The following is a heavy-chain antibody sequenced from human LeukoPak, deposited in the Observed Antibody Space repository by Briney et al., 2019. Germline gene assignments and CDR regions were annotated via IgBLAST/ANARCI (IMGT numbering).Heavy chain of an antibody. J-gene: IGHJ4*02. CDR3: ARDSSGITGTNLDY. D-gene: IGHD1-20*01. V-gene: IGHV1-69*04. Sequence: ASVKVSCKASGGTFSSYAISWVRQAPGQGLEWTGRIIPIFGIANYAQKFQGRVTITADKSTSTAYMELSSLRSEDTAVYYCARDSSGITGTNLDYWGQGTLVTVSS. CDR2: IIPIFGIA. CDR1: GGTFSSYA.